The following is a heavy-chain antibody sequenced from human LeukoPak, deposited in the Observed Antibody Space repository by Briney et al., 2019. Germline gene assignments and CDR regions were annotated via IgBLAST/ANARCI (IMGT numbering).Heavy chain of an antibody. D-gene: IGHD2-15*01. Sequence: PRGSLRLSCAASGFTFSTYSMNWVRQAPGKGLEWVSYTSSSISTVYYGDYVRGRFTISRDNDKNSLYQQMNSLRDEDTAVYYCARGCSPGTCSPFDYWGQGTLVTVS. CDR3: ARGCSPGTCSPFDY. CDR1: GFTFSTYS. V-gene: IGHV3-48*02. J-gene: IGHJ4*02. CDR2: TSSSISTV.